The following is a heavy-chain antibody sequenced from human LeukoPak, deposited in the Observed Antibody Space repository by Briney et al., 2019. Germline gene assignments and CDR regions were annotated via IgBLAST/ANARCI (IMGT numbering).Heavy chain of an antibody. V-gene: IGHV3-11*01. J-gene: IGHJ6*02. CDR2: ISSSGSTI. CDR3: ARVKQWLVRDGYYYGMDV. D-gene: IGHD6-19*01. Sequence: GGSLRLSCAASGFTFSDYYMSWIRQTPGKGLEWVSYISSSGSTIYYADSAKGRFTISRDNAKNSLYLQMNSLRAEDTAVYYCARVKQWLVRDGYYYGMDVWGQGTTVTVSS. CDR1: GFTFSDYY.